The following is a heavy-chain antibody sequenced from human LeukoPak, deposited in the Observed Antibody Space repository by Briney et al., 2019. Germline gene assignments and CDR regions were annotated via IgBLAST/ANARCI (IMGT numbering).Heavy chain of an antibody. CDR3: ARAGDGYNYDY. CDR2: IYTSGST. J-gene: IGHJ4*02. CDR1: GGSISSGSYY. Sequence: SETLSLTCTVSGGSISSGSYYWSWIRQPAGKGLEWIGRIYTSGSTNYNPSLKSRVTISVDTSKNQFSLKLSSVTAADTAVYYCARAGDGYNYDYWGQGTLVTVSS. D-gene: IGHD5-24*01. V-gene: IGHV4-61*02.